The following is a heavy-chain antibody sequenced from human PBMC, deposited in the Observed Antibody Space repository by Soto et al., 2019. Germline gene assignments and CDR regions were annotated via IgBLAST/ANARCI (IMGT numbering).Heavy chain of an antibody. J-gene: IGHJ6*02. CDR2: IIPIFGTA. V-gene: IGHV1-69*01. CDR1: GGTFSSYA. D-gene: IGHD6-6*01. CDR3: ASPSIAARPDSPYGMDV. Sequence: QVQLVQSGAEVKKPGSSVKVSCKASGGTFSSYAISWVRQAPGQGLEWMGGIIPIFGTANYAQKFQGRVTITADESTSTAYMELSSLRSEDTAVYYCASPSIAARPDSPYGMDVWGQGTTVTVSS.